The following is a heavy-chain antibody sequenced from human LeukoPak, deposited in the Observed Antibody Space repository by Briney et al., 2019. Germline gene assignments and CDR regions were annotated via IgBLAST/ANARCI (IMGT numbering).Heavy chain of an antibody. V-gene: IGHV5-51*01. CDR1: GYNFTTYW. CDR3: ARGHYFDY. CDR2: IYPGDSDT. Sequence: NRGESLKISCKGSGYNFTTYWIGWVRQMPGKGLEWMGIIYPGDSDTRYSPSFQGQVTLSADKSITTAYLQWSSLKASDTAMYYCARGHYFDYWGQGTLVTVSS. J-gene: IGHJ4*02.